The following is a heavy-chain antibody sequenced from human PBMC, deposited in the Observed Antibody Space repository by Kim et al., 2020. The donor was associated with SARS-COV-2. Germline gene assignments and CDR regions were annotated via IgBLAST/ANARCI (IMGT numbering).Heavy chain of an antibody. CDR1: GLSVSSYY. J-gene: IGHJ4*02. CDR2: IYSGGST. D-gene: IGHD1-26*01. CDR3: AREVYSGSYYDY. V-gene: IGHV3-53*01. Sequence: GGSLRLSCAASGLSVSSYYMIWVRQAPGKGLEWVSLIYSGGSTFYADSVKGRFTISRDNSKNTLNLQMNSLRDEDTAIYYCAREVYSGSYYDYWGQGTLV.